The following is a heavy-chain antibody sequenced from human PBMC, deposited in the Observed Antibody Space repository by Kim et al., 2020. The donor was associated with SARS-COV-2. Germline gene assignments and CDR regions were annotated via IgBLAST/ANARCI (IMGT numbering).Heavy chain of an antibody. J-gene: IGHJ4*02. Sequence: GGSLRLSCAASGFTFSSYGMHWVRQAPGKGLEWVAVISYDGSNKYYADSVKGRFTISRDNSKNTLYLQMNSLRAEDTAVYYCAKDSGAARPTLGYWGQGTLVTVSS. CDR3: AKDSGAARPTLGY. CDR1: GFTFSSYG. V-gene: IGHV3-30*18. CDR2: ISYDGSNK. D-gene: IGHD6-6*01.